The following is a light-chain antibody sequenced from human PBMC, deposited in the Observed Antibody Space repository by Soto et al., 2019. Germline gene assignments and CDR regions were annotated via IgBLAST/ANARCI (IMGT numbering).Light chain of an antibody. CDR2: DAS. CDR1: QSINTY. Sequence: TPSPATLSLSPGDRATLPCRASQSINTYLAWYQQKPGQAPRLLIYDASKRATGIPARFSGSGSGTNFTLTISSLEPEDFAVYYCQQRRSWQVTFGQGTRLEIK. J-gene: IGKJ5*01. CDR3: QQRRSWQVT. V-gene: IGKV3D-11*02.